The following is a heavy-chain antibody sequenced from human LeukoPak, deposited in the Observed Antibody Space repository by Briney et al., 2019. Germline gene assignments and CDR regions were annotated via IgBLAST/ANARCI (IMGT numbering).Heavy chain of an antibody. CDR2: ISSASSTI. CDR3: ARDLSSRGYTYGTPAFTFDI. V-gene: IGHV3-48*01. D-gene: IGHD5-18*01. CDR1: GFTFSTYS. Sequence: GRSLRLSCAASGFTFSTYSISWVRQAPGKGLEWVSYISSASSTIYYADSLKGRFTISRDNAKNSLSLLMNSLRAEDTAVYYCARDLSSRGYTYGTPAFTFDIWGQGTMVTVSS. J-gene: IGHJ3*02.